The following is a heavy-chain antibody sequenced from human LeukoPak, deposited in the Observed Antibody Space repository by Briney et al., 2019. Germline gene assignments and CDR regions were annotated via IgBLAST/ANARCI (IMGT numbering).Heavy chain of an antibody. V-gene: IGHV4-30-4*08. J-gene: IGHJ4*02. CDR2: IYYSGST. Sequence: PSQTLSLTCTVSGGPISSGDYYWSWIRQPPGKGLEWIGYIYYSGSTYYNPSLKSRVTISVDTSKNQFSLKLSSVTAADTAVYYCARVGVGGYDWEYYFDYWGQGTLVTVSS. CDR3: ARVGVGGYDWEYYFDY. CDR1: GGPISSGDYY. D-gene: IGHD5-12*01.